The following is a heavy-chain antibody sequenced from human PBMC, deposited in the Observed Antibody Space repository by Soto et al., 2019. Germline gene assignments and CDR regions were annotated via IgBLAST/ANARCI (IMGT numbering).Heavy chain of an antibody. V-gene: IGHV4-31*03. CDR3: ARDQFPPMFYFDY. D-gene: IGHD3-10*02. CDR1: GGSISSGGYY. J-gene: IGHJ4*02. CDR2: IYYSGST. Sequence: QVQLQESGPGLVKPSQTLSLTCTVSGGSISSGGYYWSWIRQHPGKGLEWIGYIYYSGSTYYNPSLKSRFTISVDTSKNQFSLKLSSVTAADTAVYYCARDQFPPMFYFDYWGQGTLVTVSS.